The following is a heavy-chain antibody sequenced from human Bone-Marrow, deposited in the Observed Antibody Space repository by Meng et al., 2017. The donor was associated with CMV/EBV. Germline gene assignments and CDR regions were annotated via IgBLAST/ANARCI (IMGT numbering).Heavy chain of an antibody. V-gene: IGHV1-69*05. Sequence: SVKVSCKASGGTFSSYAISWVRQAPGQGLEWMGGIIPIFGTANYAQKFQGRVTITTDESTSTAYMELSSLRSEDTAVYYCARYKTYGYNRGRWFDPWGQGTRVTVSS. J-gene: IGHJ5*02. CDR3: ARYKTYGYNRGRWFDP. D-gene: IGHD5-24*01. CDR1: GGTFSSYA. CDR2: IIPIFGTA.